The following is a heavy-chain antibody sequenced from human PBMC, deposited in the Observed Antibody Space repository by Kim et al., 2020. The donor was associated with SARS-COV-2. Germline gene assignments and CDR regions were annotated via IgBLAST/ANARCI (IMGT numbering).Heavy chain of an antibody. CDR2: VRNKVNSYTT. V-gene: IGHV3-72*01. D-gene: IGHD6-19*01. CDR1: GFTFSDHY. J-gene: IGHJ6*02. Sequence: GGSLRLSCAASGFTFSDHYMDCVRQAPGKGLEWVGRVRNKVNSYTTEYAASVKGRFTITRDDSKKSLYLQMNSLETEDTAVYYCASEIGQWLATSYYYYGMDVWGQGTTVTVSS. CDR3: ASEIGQWLATSYYYYGMDV.